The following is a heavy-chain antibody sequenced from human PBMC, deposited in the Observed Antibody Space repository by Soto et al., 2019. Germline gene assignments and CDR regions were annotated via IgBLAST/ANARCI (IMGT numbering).Heavy chain of an antibody. V-gene: IGHV3-48*03. J-gene: IGHJ6*02. D-gene: IGHD3-10*01. CDR3: ARAPLGGWLIGSGTYGYCMDV. CDR1: GFTFSSYE. Sequence: PGGSLRLSCAASGFTFSSYEMNWVRQAPGKGLEWVSYISSSGTTIYYADSVKGRFTISRDNAKNSLFLQMNSLRAEDTAVYYCARAPLGGWLIGSGTYGYCMDVLGHVTTVTVSS. CDR2: ISSSGTTI.